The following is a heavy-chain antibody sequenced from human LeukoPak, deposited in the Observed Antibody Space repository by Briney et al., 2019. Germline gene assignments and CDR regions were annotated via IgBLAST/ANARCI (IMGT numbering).Heavy chain of an antibody. CDR2: INHSGST. J-gene: IGHJ3*02. D-gene: IGHD6-6*01. V-gene: IGHV4-34*01. CDR1: GGSFSGYY. Sequence: PSETLSLTCAVYGGSFSGYYWSWIRQPPGKGLEWIGEINHSGSTNYNPSLKSRVTISVDTSKNQFSLKLSSVTAADTAVYYCARSPSSIAARPGRFDIWAKGQWSPSLQ. CDR3: ARSPSSIAARPGRFDI.